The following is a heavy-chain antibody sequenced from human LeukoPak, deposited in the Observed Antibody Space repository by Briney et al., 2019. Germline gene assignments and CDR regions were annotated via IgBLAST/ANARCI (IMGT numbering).Heavy chain of an antibody. V-gene: IGHV3-21*01. CDR3: ARDRGSRRYNNGYSEY. Sequence: GESLRPSCAASGFTFSIYTINWVRQAPGKVREWVSSISRSGSYIYYAASVKGRFTVSRDNDKTSLYLQMKSLRAEDTAVYYCARDRGSRRYNNGYSEYWGQGTLVTVSS. CDR1: GFTFSIYT. D-gene: IGHD5-18*01. CDR2: ISRSGSYI. J-gene: IGHJ4*02.